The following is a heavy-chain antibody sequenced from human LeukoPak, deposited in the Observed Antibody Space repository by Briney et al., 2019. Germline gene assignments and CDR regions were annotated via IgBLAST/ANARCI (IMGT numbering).Heavy chain of an antibody. CDR1: GYTFTGYY. CDR2: INPNSGGT. Sequence: ASVKVSCKASGYTFTGYYMHWVRQAPGQGLEWMGWINPNSGGTNYAQKFQGRVTMTRDTSISTAYMELSRLRSDDTAVYYCARGVITMVRGVIYAFDIWGQGTMVTVSS. J-gene: IGHJ3*02. D-gene: IGHD3-10*01. V-gene: IGHV1-2*02. CDR3: ARGVITMVRGVIYAFDI.